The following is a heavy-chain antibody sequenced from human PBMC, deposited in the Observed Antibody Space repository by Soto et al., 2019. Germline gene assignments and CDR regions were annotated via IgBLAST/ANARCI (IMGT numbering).Heavy chain of an antibody. V-gene: IGHV4-38-2*01. D-gene: IGHD6-19*01. Sequence: PXETLTLTGGVSNCSVNNRYYWCWIRQPPGKGLEWIASIYNSGGTHYNPSLKSRATISVDTSNNQFSLRLSSVTAADTAVYYCARNTSGRYFDCWGQGTLVTVSS. CDR2: IYNSGGT. J-gene: IGHJ4*02. CDR3: ARNTSGRYFDC. CDR1: NCSVNNRYY.